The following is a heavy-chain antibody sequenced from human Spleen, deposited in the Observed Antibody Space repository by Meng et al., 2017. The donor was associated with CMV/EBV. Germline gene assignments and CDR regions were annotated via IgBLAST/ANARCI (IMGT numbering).Heavy chain of an antibody. CDR2: INANNGAT. CDR3: ALTPITARPYQFDY. Sequence: ASVKVSCKASGYTFTSYGISWVRQPPGQGLEWMGWINANNGATHYAQNFQGRLTVTRDTSISTAYMDLNRLRSDDTAAYYCALTPITARPYQFDYWGQGTLVTVSS. D-gene: IGHD6-6*01. J-gene: IGHJ4*02. CDR1: GYTFTSYG. V-gene: IGHV1-2*02.